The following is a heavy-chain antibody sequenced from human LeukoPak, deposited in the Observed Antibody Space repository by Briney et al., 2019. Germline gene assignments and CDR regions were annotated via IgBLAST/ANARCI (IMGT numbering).Heavy chain of an antibody. J-gene: IGHJ3*01. CDR3: ASLSSGAAFDV. D-gene: IGHD3-22*01. V-gene: IGHV4-4*07. CDR2: LHAREST. CDR1: GAHISNYY. Sequence: PSETLSLTCTVSGAHISNYYWTWVRQSAAQGLEWIGRLHARESTIYNPSLKSRLTMSIDTSKDQLSLTLTPVTAADSAVYYCASLSSGAAFDVWGQGTVVTVSS.